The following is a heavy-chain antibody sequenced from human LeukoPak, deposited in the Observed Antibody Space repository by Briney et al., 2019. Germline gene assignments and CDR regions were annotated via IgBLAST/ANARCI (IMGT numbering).Heavy chain of an antibody. J-gene: IGHJ4*02. V-gene: IGHV1-18*01. D-gene: IGHD2/OR15-2a*01. Sequence: RASVKVSCKASGYTFTSYGISWVRQAPGQGLEWMGWISGYNGNTDYEQKLQGRVTMTTDTSTSTAYMELRGLRSDDTAVYYCAGEIGPFDYWGQGTLVTVSS. CDR1: GYTFTSYG. CDR2: ISGYNGNT. CDR3: AGEIGPFDY.